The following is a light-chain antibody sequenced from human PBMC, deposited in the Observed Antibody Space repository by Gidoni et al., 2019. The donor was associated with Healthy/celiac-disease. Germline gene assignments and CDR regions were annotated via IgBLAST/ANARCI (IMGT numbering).Light chain of an antibody. J-gene: IGKJ4*01. CDR1: QSVSSY. V-gene: IGKV3-11*01. CDR2: DAS. CDR3: QQRSNWLT. Sequence: EIVLTHSPATLSSSPGERATLSCRASQSVSSYLAWYKQKPGQAPMLLIFDASNRAIGIPARFSGSGSGTDFTLTISSLEPEDFAVYYCQQRSNWLTFGGGTKVEIK.